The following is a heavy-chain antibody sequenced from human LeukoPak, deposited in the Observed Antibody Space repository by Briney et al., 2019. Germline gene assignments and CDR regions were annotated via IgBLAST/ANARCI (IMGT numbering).Heavy chain of an antibody. Sequence: PGGSLRLSCAASGFTFSSYAMNWVRQAPGKGLEWVSTISGSGGTYYADSVKGRFTISRDNSKNTLYLQMNSLRAEDTAVYYCAKGDCSSTSCYAPADYWGQGTLATVSS. D-gene: IGHD2-2*01. J-gene: IGHJ4*02. CDR3: AKGDCSSTSCYAPADY. CDR2: ISGSGGT. V-gene: IGHV3-23*01. CDR1: GFTFSSYA.